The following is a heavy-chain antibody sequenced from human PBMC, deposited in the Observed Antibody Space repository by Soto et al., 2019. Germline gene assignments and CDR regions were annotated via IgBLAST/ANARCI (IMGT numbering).Heavy chain of an antibody. CDR3: TAGGYCSSSSCY. Sequence: PGGSLRLSCAVSGLPFSNAWMSWVRHAPGKGLEWVGRIKTKTDGGTIDYAAPVKGRFTISRDDSKNMLFLQMNSLKIEDTAVYYCTAGGYCSSSSCYWGQGTLVTVSS. V-gene: IGHV3-15*01. CDR2: IKTKTDGGTI. D-gene: IGHD2-2*01. CDR1: GLPFSNAW. J-gene: IGHJ4*02.